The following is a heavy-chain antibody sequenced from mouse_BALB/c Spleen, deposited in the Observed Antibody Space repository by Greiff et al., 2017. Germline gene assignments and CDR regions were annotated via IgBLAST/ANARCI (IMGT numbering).Heavy chain of an antibody. V-gene: IGHV1S29*02. CDR3: ARDGNYSWFAY. CDR2: IYPYNGGT. J-gene: IGHJ3*01. D-gene: IGHD2-1*01. Sequence: VQLQQSGPELVKPGASVKISCKASGYTFTDYNMHWVKQSHGKSLEWIGYIYPYNGGTGYNQKFKSKATLTVDNSSSTAYMELRSMTSEDSAVYYCARDGNYSWFAYWGQGTLVTVSA. CDR1: GYTFTDYN.